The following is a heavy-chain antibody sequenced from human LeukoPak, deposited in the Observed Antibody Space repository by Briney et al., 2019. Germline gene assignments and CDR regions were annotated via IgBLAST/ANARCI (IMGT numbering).Heavy chain of an antibody. D-gene: IGHD2-2*01. CDR3: AKDSAMARVVPALTFDY. CDR1: GFTFDDYA. V-gene: IGHV3-43D*03. Sequence: PGGSLRLSCAASGFTFDDYAMHWVRQAPGKGLEWVSLISWDGGSTYYADSVKGRFTISRDNSKNSLYLQMNSLRAEDTALYYCAKDSAMARVVPALTFDYWGQGTLVTVSS. J-gene: IGHJ4*02. CDR2: ISWDGGST.